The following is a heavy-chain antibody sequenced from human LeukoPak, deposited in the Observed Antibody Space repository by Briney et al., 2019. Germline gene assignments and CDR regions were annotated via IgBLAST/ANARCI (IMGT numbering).Heavy chain of an antibody. CDR1: GFTFSTFA. CDR2: IFPSGGEI. V-gene: IGHV3-23*01. J-gene: IGHJ4*02. Sequence: PGGSLRLSCEASGFTFSTFAMIWVRQPPGKGLEWVSSIFPSGGEIHYADSVRGRFTISRDNSKSTLSLQMNSLRADDTATYYCVRGLLEWLRLETYYFDYWGQGTLVTVSS. CDR3: VRGLLEWLRLETYYFDY. D-gene: IGHD3-3*01.